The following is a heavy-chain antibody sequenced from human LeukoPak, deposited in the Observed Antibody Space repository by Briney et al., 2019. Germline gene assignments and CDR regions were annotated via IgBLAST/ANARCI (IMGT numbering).Heavy chain of an antibody. Sequence: LETLSLTCTVSGGSISSSSYYWGWIRQPPGKGLEWIGSIYYSGSTNYNPSLKSRVTISVDTSKNQFSLKLSSVTAADTAVYYCARDRLSGWEHYFDYWGQGTLVTVSS. CDR1: GGSISSSSYY. D-gene: IGHD6-19*01. V-gene: IGHV4-39*07. CDR3: ARDRLSGWEHYFDY. J-gene: IGHJ4*02. CDR2: IYYSGST.